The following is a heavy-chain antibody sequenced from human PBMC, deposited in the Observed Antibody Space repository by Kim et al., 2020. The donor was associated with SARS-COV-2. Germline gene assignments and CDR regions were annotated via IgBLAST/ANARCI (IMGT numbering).Heavy chain of an antibody. J-gene: IGHJ4*02. D-gene: IGHD1-1*01. CDR1: GGSFSGYY. V-gene: IGHV4-34*01. CDR3: ARMRGARHTNFDY. CDR2: INHSGST. Sequence: SETLSLTCAVYGGSFSGYYWSWIRQPPGKGLEWIGEINHSGSTNYNPSLKSRVTISVDTSKNQFSLKLSSVTAADTAVYYCARMRGARHTNFDYWGQGTLVTVSS.